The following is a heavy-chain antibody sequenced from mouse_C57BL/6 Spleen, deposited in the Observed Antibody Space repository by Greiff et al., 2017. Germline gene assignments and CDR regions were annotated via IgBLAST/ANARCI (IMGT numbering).Heavy chain of an antibody. D-gene: IGHD2-4*01. CDR3: AIRIADDYDGGYWYFDV. V-gene: IGHV1-74*01. J-gene: IGHJ1*03. CDR1: GYTFTSYW. CDR2: IHPSDSDT. Sequence: QVKLQQPGAELVKPGASVKVSCKASGYTFTSYWMHWVKQRPGQGLEWIGRIHPSDSDTNYNQKFKGKATLTVDKSSSPAYMQLSSLTSEDSAVYYCAIRIADDYDGGYWYFDVWGTGTTVTVSS.